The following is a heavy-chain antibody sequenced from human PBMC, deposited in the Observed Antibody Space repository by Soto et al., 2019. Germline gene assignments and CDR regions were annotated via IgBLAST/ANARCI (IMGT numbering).Heavy chain of an antibody. J-gene: IGHJ4*02. V-gene: IGHV1-24*01. D-gene: IGHD2-15*01. CDR2: FDPEDGET. CDR3: AAKGYCSGGSCYPRSGFDY. Sequence: ASVKVCCKVSGYTLTELSMHWVRQAHGKGLEWMGGFDPEDGETIYAQKFQGRVTMTEDTSTDTAYMELSSLRSEDTAVYYCAAKGYCSGGSCYPRSGFDYWGQGTLVTVSS. CDR1: GYTLTELS.